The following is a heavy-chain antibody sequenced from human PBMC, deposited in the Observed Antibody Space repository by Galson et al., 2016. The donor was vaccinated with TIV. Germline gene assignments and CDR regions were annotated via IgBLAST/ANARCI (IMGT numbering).Heavy chain of an antibody. Sequence: SLRLSCAASGFTFSTYGMHWVRQAPGKGLEWVAVISNAGNNKYYADSVKGRFAISRDSSKNTLYLQMNSLRAEDTAVYYCAKDGGTGNHHYYGMDVWGQGTTVTVSS. D-gene: IGHD1-1*01. J-gene: IGHJ6*02. CDR2: ISNAGNNK. CDR1: GFTFSTYG. V-gene: IGHV3-30*18. CDR3: AKDGGTGNHHYYGMDV.